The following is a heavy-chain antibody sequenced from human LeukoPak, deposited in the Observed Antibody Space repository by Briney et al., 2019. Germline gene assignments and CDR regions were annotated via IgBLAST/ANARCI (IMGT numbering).Heavy chain of an antibody. Sequence: PGGSLRLSCAASGFTFSNAWMSWVRRAPGKGLEWVGRIKTKTNGRTADYTPHVKGRVTISRDDSKNTLYLQMNSLKTDDTAVYYCATEGFTYGYHGIDIWGQGTIVTVSS. D-gene: IGHD5-18*01. J-gene: IGHJ3*02. CDR2: IKTKTNGRTA. V-gene: IGHV3-15*01. CDR3: ATEGFTYGYHGIDI. CDR1: GFTFSNAW.